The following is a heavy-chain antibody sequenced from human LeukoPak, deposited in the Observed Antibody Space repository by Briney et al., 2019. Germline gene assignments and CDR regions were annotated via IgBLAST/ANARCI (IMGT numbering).Heavy chain of an antibody. CDR2: IYTNGST. D-gene: IGHD3-22*01. J-gene: IGHJ3*02. V-gene: IGHV4-61*02. CDR3: AREIKGYYYDSSGYYSDAFDI. Sequence: PSQTLSLTCTVSGGSISSGSYCWSWIRQPAGKGLEWIGRIYTNGSTNYNPSLKSRVTISVDTSKNQFSLKLSSVTAADTAVYYCAREIKGYYYDSSGYYSDAFDIWGQGTMVTVSS. CDR1: GGSISSGSYC.